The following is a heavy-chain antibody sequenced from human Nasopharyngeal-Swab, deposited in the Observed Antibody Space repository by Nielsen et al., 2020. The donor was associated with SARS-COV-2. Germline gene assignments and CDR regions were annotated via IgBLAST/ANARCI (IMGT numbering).Heavy chain of an antibody. CDR1: GGSISSYY. J-gene: IGHJ4*02. D-gene: IGHD1-26*01. V-gene: IGHV4-59*12. CDR3: ARGRYSGSYGQLDY. Sequence: SETLSLTCTVSGGSISSYYWSWIRQPPGKGLEWIGYIYYSGSTNYNPSLKSRVTISVDKSKNQFSLKLSSVTAADTAVYYCARGRYSGSYGQLDYWGQGTLVTVSS. CDR2: IYYSGST.